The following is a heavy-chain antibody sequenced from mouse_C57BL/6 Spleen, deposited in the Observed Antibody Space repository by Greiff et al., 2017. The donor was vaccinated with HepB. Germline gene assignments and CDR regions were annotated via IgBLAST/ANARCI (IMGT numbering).Heavy chain of an antibody. V-gene: IGHV1-19*01. CDR1: GYTFTDYY. CDR3: ANYGSSWGAMDY. CDR2: INPYNGGT. Sequence: EVQLQQSGPVLVKPGASVKMSCKASGYTFTDYYMNWVKQSHGKSLEWIGVINPYNGGTSYNQKFKGKATLTVDKSSSTAYMELNSLTSEDSAVYYCANYGSSWGAMDYWGQGTSVTVSS. D-gene: IGHD1-1*01. J-gene: IGHJ4*01.